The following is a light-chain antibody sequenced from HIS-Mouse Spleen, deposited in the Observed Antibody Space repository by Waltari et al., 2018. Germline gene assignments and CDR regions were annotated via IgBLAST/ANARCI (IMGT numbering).Light chain of an antibody. CDR2: EDS. Sequence: SYELTQPPSVSVSPGQTARITCSGDALPKKYAYWYQQKSGQAPVLVIYEDSKRPSGIPERFSGSSSGTMATLTISGAQVEDEADYYCYSTDSSGNHRVFGRGTKLTVL. V-gene: IGLV3-10*01. J-gene: IGLJ2*01. CDR1: ALPKKY. CDR3: YSTDSSGNHRV.